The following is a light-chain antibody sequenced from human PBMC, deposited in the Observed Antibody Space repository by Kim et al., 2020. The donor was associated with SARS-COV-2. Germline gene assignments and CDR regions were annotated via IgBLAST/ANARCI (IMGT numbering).Light chain of an antibody. J-gene: IGKJ4*01. CDR1: QSISSY. V-gene: IGKV1-39*01. Sequence: DIQMTQSPSSLSASVGDRVTITCRASQSISSYLNWYQQKPGKAPKLLIYAASSLQSGVPSRFSGSGSGTDFTLTISSLQPEDFATYYWQQSNSTPLTFGGGTKVDIK. CDR3: QQSNSTPLT. CDR2: AAS.